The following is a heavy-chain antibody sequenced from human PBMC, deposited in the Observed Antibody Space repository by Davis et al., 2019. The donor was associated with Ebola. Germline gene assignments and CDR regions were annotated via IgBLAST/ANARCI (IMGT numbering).Heavy chain of an antibody. CDR2: IKQDGSEK. Sequence: GESLKISCAASGFTFSSHWMSWVRQAPGKGLEWVANIKQDGSEKYYVDSVKGRFTISRDNAKNSLYLQMNSLRAEDTAVYYCARSGYDFLDYWGQGTLVTVSS. CDR1: GFTFSSHW. CDR3: ARSGYDFLDY. V-gene: IGHV3-7*01. D-gene: IGHD5-12*01. J-gene: IGHJ4*02.